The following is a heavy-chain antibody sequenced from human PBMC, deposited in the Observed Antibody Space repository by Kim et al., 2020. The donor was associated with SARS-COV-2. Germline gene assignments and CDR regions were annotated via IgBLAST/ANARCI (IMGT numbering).Heavy chain of an antibody. Sequence: SETLSLTCTVSGGSIISSSYYWDWIRQPPGKGLEWIGSIYYSGSTYYNSSLKSRVTISVDTSKNQFSLKLSSVTAADTAVYYCARQTLGYDILTGYYNRVCDYWGQGTLVTVSS. CDR3: ARQTLGYDILTGYYNRVCDY. CDR2: IYYSGST. V-gene: IGHV4-39*01. D-gene: IGHD3-9*01. J-gene: IGHJ4*02. CDR1: GGSIISSSYY.